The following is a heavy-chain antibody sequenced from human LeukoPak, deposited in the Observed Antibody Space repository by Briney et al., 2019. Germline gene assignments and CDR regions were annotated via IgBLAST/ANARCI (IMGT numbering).Heavy chain of an antibody. V-gene: IGHV3-33*01. J-gene: IGHJ5*02. CDR2: IWYDGSNK. CDR3: ARDRITMIVGTWFDP. CDR1: GFTSSSYG. Sequence: GRSLRLSCAASGFTSSSYGMHWVRQAPGKGLEWVAVIWYDGSNKYYADSVKGRFTISRDNSKNTLYLQMNSLRAEDTAVYYCARDRITMIVGTWFDPWGQGTLVTVSS. D-gene: IGHD3-22*01.